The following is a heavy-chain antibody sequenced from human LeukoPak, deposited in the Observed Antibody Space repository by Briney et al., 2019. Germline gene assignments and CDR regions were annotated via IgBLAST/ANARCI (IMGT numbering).Heavy chain of an antibody. CDR3: AQIYTYGSSQFDY. CDR2: ISSSGSTI. D-gene: IGHD5-18*01. J-gene: IGHJ4*02. CDR1: GFTFSNYE. Sequence: GGSLRLSCAASGFTFSNYEMNWVRQAPGKGLEWVSYISSSGSTIYYADSVKGRFTVSRDNAKNSLYLQMNSLRAEDTAVYYCAQIYTYGSSQFDYWGQGTLVTVSS. V-gene: IGHV3-48*03.